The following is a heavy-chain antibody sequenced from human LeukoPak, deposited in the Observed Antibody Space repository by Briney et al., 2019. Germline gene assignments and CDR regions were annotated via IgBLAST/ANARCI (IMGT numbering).Heavy chain of an antibody. CDR2: IRDDGSNK. J-gene: IGHJ4*02. V-gene: IGHV3-33*08. CDR1: GFTLSSYW. CDR3: ARGDSSGYYHYFED. D-gene: IGHD3-22*01. Sequence: GGSLRLSCAASGFTLSSYWMHWVRQAPGKGLEWVAVIRDDGSNKYYADSVKGRFTISRDNSKNTLYLQMNSLRAEDTAVYYCARGDSSGYYHYFEDWGQGTLVTVSS.